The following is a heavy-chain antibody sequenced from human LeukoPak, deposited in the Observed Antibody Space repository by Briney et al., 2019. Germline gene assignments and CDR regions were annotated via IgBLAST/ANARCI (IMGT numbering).Heavy chain of an antibody. V-gene: IGHV4-34*01. CDR2: ITHSGTT. J-gene: IGHJ6*02. CDR3: ARGHYGSGSYSSNYYGMDV. CDR1: GGSFSGNY. D-gene: IGHD3-10*01. Sequence: SETLSLTCAVYGGSFSGNYWTWIRQPPGKGLEWIGEITHSGTTNYNPSLRSRVTISVDTSKNQFSLKLSSVTAADTAVYYCARGHYGSGSYSSNYYGMDVWGQGTTVTVSS.